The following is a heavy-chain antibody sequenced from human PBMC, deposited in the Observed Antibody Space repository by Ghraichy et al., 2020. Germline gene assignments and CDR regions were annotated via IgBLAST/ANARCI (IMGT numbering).Heavy chain of an antibody. D-gene: IGHD2-15*01. Sequence: GESLNISCAASGFTVSSNYMSWVRQAPGKGLEWVSVIYSGGSTYYADSVKGRFTISRDNSKNTLYLQMNSLRAEDTAVYYCARGLRGVVLRHYYYGMDVWGQGTTVTVSS. J-gene: IGHJ6*02. CDR1: GFTVSSNY. CDR2: IYSGGST. V-gene: IGHV3-66*02. CDR3: ARGLRGVVLRHYYYGMDV.